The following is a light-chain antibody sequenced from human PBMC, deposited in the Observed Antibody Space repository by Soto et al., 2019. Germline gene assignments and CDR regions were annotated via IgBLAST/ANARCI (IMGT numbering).Light chain of an antibody. CDR2: GAS. Sequence: DIQITQSPSSVSASVGDRVTVTCRASQNVSTWLTWYQQTPGKAPNLLIYGASTLQRGVPSRFSGSGSGTEFTLTISSLQPEDFAIYFCQQGSRFPFTFGP. J-gene: IGKJ3*01. V-gene: IGKV1-12*01. CDR1: QNVSTW. CDR3: QQGSRFPFT.